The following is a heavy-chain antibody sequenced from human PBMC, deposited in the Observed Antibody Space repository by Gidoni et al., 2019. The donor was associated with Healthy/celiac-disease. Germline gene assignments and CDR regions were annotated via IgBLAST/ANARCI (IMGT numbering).Heavy chain of an antibody. CDR2: IYTSGST. Sequence: QVQLHESGPGLVKPSETLSLTCTFSVVSISSYYWSWIRQPAGKGLELIGRIYTSGSTNYNPSLKSRVTMAVDTSKNQCSLKLSSVTAADTAVYYCARGRGLPPRYFDYWGQGTLVTVSS. J-gene: IGHJ4*02. CDR3: ARGRGLPPRYFDY. V-gene: IGHV4-4*07. CDR1: VVSISSYY.